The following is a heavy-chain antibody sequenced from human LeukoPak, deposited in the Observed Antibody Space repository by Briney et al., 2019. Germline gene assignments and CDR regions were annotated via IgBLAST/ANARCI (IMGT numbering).Heavy chain of an antibody. V-gene: IGHV3-7*01. CDR1: GFTFGSYW. J-gene: IGHJ4*02. D-gene: IGHD6-6*01. Sequence: PGGSLRLSCAASGFTFGSYWMSWVRQAPGKGLKWVANIKQDGSEKYYVDSVKGRFTISRDNAKNSLYLQMNSLRAEDTAVYYCARITYSSSSAVHYWGQGTLVTVSS. CDR3: ARITYSSSSAVHY. CDR2: IKQDGSEK.